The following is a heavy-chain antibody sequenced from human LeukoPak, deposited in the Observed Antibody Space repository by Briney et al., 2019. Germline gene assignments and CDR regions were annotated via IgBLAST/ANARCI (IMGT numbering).Heavy chain of an antibody. CDR1: GFTFSSYG. Sequence: GRSLRLSCAASGFTFSSYGMHWVRQAPGKGLEWVAVIWYDGSNKYYADSVKGRFTISRDNSKNTLYLQMNSLRAEDTAVYYCARDRSRMRALDIWGQGTMVTVSS. V-gene: IGHV3-33*01. CDR2: IWYDGSNK. J-gene: IGHJ3*02. CDR3: ARDRSRMRALDI.